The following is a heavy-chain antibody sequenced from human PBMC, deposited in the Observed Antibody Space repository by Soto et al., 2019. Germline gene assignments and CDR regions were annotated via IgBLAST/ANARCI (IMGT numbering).Heavy chain of an antibody. J-gene: IGHJ4*02. CDR2: ISYDGSNK. V-gene: IGHV3-30*18. Sequence: PGGSLRLSCAASGFTFSSYGMHWVRQAPGKGLEWVAVISYDGSNKYYADSVKGRFTISRDNSKNTLYLQMNSLRAEDTAVYYCAKDAPMVRGVIPDYWGQGTLVTVSS. CDR3: AKDAPMVRGVIPDY. D-gene: IGHD3-10*01. CDR1: GFTFSSYG.